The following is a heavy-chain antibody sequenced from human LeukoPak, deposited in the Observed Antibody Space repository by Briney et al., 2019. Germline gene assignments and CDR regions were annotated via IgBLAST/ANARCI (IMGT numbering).Heavy chain of an antibody. V-gene: IGHV1-2*02. Sequence: ASVKVSCKASGYTFTAYYMHWVRQAPGQGLEWMGWINPNSGNTNYAQKFQGRVTMTRDTSISTAYMELSRLRSDDTAVYYCARAREYHLPPTDYWGQGTLVTVSS. CDR3: ARAREYHLPPTDY. CDR1: GYTFTAYY. D-gene: IGHD2-2*01. CDR2: INPNSGNT. J-gene: IGHJ4*02.